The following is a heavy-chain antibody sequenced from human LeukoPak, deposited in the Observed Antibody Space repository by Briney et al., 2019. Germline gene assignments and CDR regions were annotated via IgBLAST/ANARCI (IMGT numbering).Heavy chain of an antibody. Sequence: PGGSLRLSCAASGFNVSTYAMNWVRLAPGKGPEWVSSPSGSGVITNYADSVKGRFTISRDTSKNTLHLQMNSLTFEDTAIYFCAKSSELRSLGWFQGSHMDVWGKGTTITVSS. CDR1: GFNVSTYA. D-gene: IGHD3-3*01. V-gene: IGHV3-23*01. J-gene: IGHJ6*03. CDR2: PSGSGVIT. CDR3: AKSSELRSLGWFQGSHMDV.